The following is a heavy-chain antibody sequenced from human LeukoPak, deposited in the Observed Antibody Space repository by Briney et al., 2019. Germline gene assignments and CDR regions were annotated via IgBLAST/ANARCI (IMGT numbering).Heavy chain of an antibody. CDR1: GYTFTSYG. CDR2: ISAYNGNT. V-gene: IGHV1-18*01. D-gene: IGHD2-2*01. Sequence: GASVKVSCKASGYTFTSYGISWVRQAPGQGLEWMGWISAYNGNTNYAQKLQGRVTMTTDTSTSTAYMELRSLRSDDTAVYYCARDASVVPAAIGYSYGDYWGQGTLVTVSS. CDR3: ARDASVVPAAIGYSYGDY. J-gene: IGHJ4*02.